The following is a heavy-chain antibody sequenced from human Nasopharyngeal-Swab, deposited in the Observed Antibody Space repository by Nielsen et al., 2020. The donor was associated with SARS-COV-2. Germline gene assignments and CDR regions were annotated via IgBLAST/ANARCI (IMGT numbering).Heavy chain of an antibody. CDR3: ARIAGRGSIYYYYMDV. V-gene: IGHV3-21*01. CDR2: ISGSGSYV. CDR1: GFTFNSYS. Sequence: GESLKISCAGSGFTFNSYSMIWVRQVPGEGLEWVSSISGSGSYVYYADSVKGRFTISKDSAKNSLYLQMNSLRAEDTAVYFCARIAGRGSIYYYYMDVWGTGTMVTVSS. D-gene: IGHD1-26*01. J-gene: IGHJ6*03.